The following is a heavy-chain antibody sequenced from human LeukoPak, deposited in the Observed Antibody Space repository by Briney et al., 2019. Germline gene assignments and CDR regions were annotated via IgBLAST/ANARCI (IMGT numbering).Heavy chain of an antibody. D-gene: IGHD3-22*01. CDR2: ISGSGGST. CDR3: AIMHGYYDGTGYWVQ. CDR1: GFTFSSYA. J-gene: IGHJ1*01. Sequence: GGFLRLSCAASGFTFSSYAMSWVRQAPGKGLEWVSAISGSGGSTYYADSVKGRSTISRDNPRNTLYMQMNSLRDEDTAVYYCAIMHGYYDGTGYWVQWGQGTLVTVSS. V-gene: IGHV3-23*01.